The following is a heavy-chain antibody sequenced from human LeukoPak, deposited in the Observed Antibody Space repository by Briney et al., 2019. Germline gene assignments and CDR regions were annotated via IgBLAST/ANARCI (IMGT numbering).Heavy chain of an antibody. Sequence: GGSLRLSCAASGFTFSSYTMNWVRQAPGKGLEWLSSIGGTSNYIYYADSLKGRFTISRDNAKNSLYLQMNSLRAEDTAVHYCARAPRDGYNYDDYWGQGTLVTVSS. CDR2: IGGTSNYI. V-gene: IGHV3-21*01. CDR3: ARAPRDGYNYDDY. J-gene: IGHJ4*02. CDR1: GFTFSSYT. D-gene: IGHD5-24*01.